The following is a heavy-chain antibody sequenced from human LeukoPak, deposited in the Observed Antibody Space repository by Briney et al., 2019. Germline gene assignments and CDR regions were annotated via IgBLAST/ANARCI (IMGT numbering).Heavy chain of an antibody. Sequence: GSPRLSCAASGFTFSSYSMNWVRQAPGKGLEWVSYISSSSSAVYYADSVKGRFTISRDSAKNSLYLQMNSLRAEDTAVYYCARQWPAHYMGVWGKGAPCSVSS. CDR3: ARQWPAHYMGV. D-gene: IGHD6-19*01. J-gene: IGHJ6*03. CDR2: ISSSSSAV. CDR1: GFTFSSYS. V-gene: IGHV3-48*01.